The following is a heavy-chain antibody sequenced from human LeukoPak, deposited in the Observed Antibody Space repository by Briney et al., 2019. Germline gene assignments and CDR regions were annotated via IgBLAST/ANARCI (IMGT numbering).Heavy chain of an antibody. CDR2: IDSSVITI. Sequence: GGSLRLSCEGSGLPFSSYEMNWLRQAPGKGLEWVSHIDSSVITIYYADSVKGRFTISRDNAKNSIYLQMDSLRVEDTAVYYCASGRLGQCSRTNCYDDDFDIWGQGTMVTVSS. J-gene: IGHJ3*02. CDR1: GLPFSSYE. D-gene: IGHD2-2*01. CDR3: ASGRLGQCSRTNCYDDDFDI. V-gene: IGHV3-48*03.